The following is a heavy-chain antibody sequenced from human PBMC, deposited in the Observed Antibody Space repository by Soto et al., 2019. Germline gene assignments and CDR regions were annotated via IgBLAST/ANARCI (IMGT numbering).Heavy chain of an antibody. CDR1: GGSISSYY. Sequence: LSLTCTVSGGSISSYYWSWIRQPPGKGLEWIGYIYYSGSTNYNPSLKSRVTISVDTSKNQFSLKLSSVTAADTAVYYCARVPRIAAPYFDYWGQGTLVTVSS. CDR2: IYYSGST. J-gene: IGHJ4*02. V-gene: IGHV4-59*01. CDR3: ARVPRIAAPYFDY. D-gene: IGHD6-13*01.